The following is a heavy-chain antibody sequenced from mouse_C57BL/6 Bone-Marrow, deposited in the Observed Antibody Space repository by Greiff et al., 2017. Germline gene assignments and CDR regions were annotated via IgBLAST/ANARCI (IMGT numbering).Heavy chain of an antibody. CDR1: GFTFSSYA. Sequence: EVQLVESGAGLVKPGGSLKLSCAASGFTFSSYAMSWVRQTPGKRLEWVAYFSSGGDYIYYAETVKGRFTLARDNARNTLYLQMSSLKSEDTAIYYCTRYDGYPCFAYWGQGTMVTVSA. CDR3: TRYDGYPCFAY. D-gene: IGHD2-3*01. V-gene: IGHV5-9-1*02. CDR2: FSSGGDYI. J-gene: IGHJ3*01.